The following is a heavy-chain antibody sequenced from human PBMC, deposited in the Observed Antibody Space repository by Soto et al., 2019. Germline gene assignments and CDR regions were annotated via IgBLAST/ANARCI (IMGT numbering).Heavy chain of an antibody. CDR3: ARGITMILVVQGDAPDKYYFDS. Sequence: SETLSLTCAVYGGSFSGHYWSWIRQSPGKGLEWIGEINHSGSTNQNPSLKSRVTISVDTSKNQFSLKLKPVTAADTAVYYCARGITMILVVQGDAPDKYYFDSWGQGTQVTVSS. CDR2: INHSGST. J-gene: IGHJ4*02. D-gene: IGHD3-22*01. CDR1: GGSFSGHY. V-gene: IGHV4-34*01.